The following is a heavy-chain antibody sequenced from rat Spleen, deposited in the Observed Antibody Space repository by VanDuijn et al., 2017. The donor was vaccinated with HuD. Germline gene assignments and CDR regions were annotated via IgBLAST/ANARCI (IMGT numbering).Heavy chain of an antibody. CDR1: GFTFNNYW. V-gene: IGHV5-31*01. D-gene: IGHD1-9*01. Sequence: EVQLVESDGGLVQPGRSLKLSCAASGFTFNNYWMTWIRQAPGKGLEWVASITNTGGSTYFPDSVKGRFTISRDNAKNTLYLQLNSLKSEDTAIYYCARGRYYGYTLDYWGQGVMVTVSS. CDR2: ITNTGGST. CDR3: ARGRYYGYTLDY. J-gene: IGHJ2*01.